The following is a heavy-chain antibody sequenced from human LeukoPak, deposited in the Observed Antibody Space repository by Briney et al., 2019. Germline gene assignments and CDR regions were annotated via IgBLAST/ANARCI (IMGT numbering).Heavy chain of an antibody. CDR2: IYYSGST. CDR1: GGSISSGDYY. J-gene: IGHJ3*02. CDR3: ARVLSLTLAIHYPDAFDI. D-gene: IGHD2-15*01. V-gene: IGHV4-30-4*08. Sequence: SETLSLTCTVSGGSISSGDYYWSWIRQPPGKGLEWIGYIYYSGSTYYNPSLKSRVTISVDTSKNQFSLKLSSVTAADTAVYYCARVLSLTLAIHYPDAFDIWGQGTMVTVSS.